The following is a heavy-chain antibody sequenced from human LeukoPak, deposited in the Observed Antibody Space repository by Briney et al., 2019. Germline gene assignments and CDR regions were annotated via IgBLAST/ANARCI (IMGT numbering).Heavy chain of an antibody. V-gene: IGHV3-48*04. D-gene: IGHD2-8*01. CDR2: ISSSSSTI. Sequence: GGSLRLSCAASEFTFSSYSMNWVRQAPGKGLEWVSYISSSSSTIYYADSVKGRFTISRDNAKSSLYLQMNSLRVEDTAVYYCTRGVTIVPDYWGQGTLVTVSS. CDR3: TRGVTIVPDY. CDR1: EFTFSSYS. J-gene: IGHJ4*02.